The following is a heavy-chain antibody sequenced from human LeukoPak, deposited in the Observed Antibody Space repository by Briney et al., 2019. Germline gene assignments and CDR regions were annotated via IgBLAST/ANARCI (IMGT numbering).Heavy chain of an antibody. CDR2: IYYTGST. CDR1: GGSFSGYY. CDR3: ARIVVAGNGYNSFDP. J-gene: IGHJ5*02. V-gene: IGHV4-34*11. Sequence: TPSETLSLTCAVYGGSFSGYYWNWIRQPPGKGLEWIGYIYYTGSTIYNPSLKSRVTISVDTSKNQFSLKLRSVTAADTAVYYCARIVVAGNGYNSFDPWGQGTLVTVSS. D-gene: IGHD6-19*01.